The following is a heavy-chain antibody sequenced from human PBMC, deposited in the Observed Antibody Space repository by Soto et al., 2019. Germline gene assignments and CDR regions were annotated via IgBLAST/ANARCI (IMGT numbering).Heavy chain of an antibody. V-gene: IGHV1-69*08. CDR1: GGTFSTYT. CDR2: IIPIIGII. Sequence: QVQLVQSGAEVKKPGSSVKVSCKASGGTFSTYTITWVRQAPGQGLEWMGRIIPIIGIINYAPKFQGRVTISADKFTGTAYMDLTGLTSAYTAVYYCAGDPDSHYNDSHASSYPWGQGTLVTVSS. D-gene: IGHD4-4*01. J-gene: IGHJ5*02. CDR3: AGDPDSHYNDSHASSYP.